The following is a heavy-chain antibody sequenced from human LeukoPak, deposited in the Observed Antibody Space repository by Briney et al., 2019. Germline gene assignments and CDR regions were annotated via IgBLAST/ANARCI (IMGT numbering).Heavy chain of an antibody. D-gene: IGHD6-13*01. CDR3: VRDRYSRLDY. V-gene: IGHV4-34*01. J-gene: IGHJ4*02. CDR1: GGSISSHY. CDR2: INHSGST. Sequence: PSETLSLTCTVSGGSISSHYWNWIRQPPGKGLEWIGEINHSGSTNYNPSLKSRVTISVDTSKNQFSLKLSSVTAADTAVYYCVRDRYSRLDYGGQGTLVTVSS.